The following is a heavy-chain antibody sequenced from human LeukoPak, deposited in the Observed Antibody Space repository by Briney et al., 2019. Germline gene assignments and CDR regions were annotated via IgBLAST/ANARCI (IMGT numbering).Heavy chain of an antibody. CDR3: AKHVKYGSGSLWNWFDP. V-gene: IGHV4-59*01. J-gene: IGHJ5*02. Sequence: PSETLSLTCTVSGGSISSYYWSWIRQPPGKGLEWIGYIYYSGSANYNPSLKSRVTISVDTSKNQFSLKLSSVPAADTAVYYCAKHVKYGSGSLWNWFDPWGQGTLVTVSS. CDR2: IYYSGSA. D-gene: IGHD3-10*01. CDR1: GGSISSYY.